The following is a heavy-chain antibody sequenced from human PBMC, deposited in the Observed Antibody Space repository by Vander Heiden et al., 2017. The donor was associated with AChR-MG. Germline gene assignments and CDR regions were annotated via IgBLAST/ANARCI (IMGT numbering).Heavy chain of an antibody. CDR2: IIPMFATA. CDR1: GDTFSSYA. J-gene: IGHJ6*02. Sequence: QVQLVQAGAEGKKPGSSVKGSCKASGDTFSSYAISWVRQAPGQGLEWMGGIIPMFATANYEQKFQGRVTITADESTRTVYMEVSSLRSDDTAVYYCARDRTGGSSFPSYYGLDVWGQGTTVTVSS. CDR3: ARDRTGGSSFPSYYGLDV. V-gene: IGHV1-69*01. D-gene: IGHD6-13*01.